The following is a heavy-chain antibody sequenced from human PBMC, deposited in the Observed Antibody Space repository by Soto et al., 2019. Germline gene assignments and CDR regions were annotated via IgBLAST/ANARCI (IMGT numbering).Heavy chain of an antibody. CDR2: IYYSGST. Sequence: QVQLQESGPGLVKPSETLSLTCTVSGGSISSYYWSWIRQPPGKGLEWIGYIYYSGSTNYNPSLKSRVTISVDTSKNQFSLKLSSVTAADTAVYYCARGSYCSGGSCYSGNWFDPWGQGTLVTVSS. V-gene: IGHV4-59*01. J-gene: IGHJ5*02. D-gene: IGHD2-15*01. CDR3: ARGSYCSGGSCYSGNWFDP. CDR1: GGSISSYY.